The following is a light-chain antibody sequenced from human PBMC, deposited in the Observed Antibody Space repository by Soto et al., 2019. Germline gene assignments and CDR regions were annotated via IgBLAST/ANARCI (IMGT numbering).Light chain of an antibody. CDR1: QSVLYSSNNKNY. V-gene: IGKV4-1*01. CDR3: QQYYSTRT. J-gene: IGKJ1*01. Sequence: DIVMTQSPDSLGVSLGERATINCKSSQSVLYSSNNKNYLAWYQQKPGQSPKLLIYWASTRESGVPDRFSGSGSGTDFTLTISSLQAEDVAVYYCQQYYSTRTFGQGTKVDIK. CDR2: WAS.